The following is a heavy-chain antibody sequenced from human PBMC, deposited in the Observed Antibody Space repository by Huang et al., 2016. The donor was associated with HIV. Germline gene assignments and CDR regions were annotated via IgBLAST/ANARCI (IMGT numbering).Heavy chain of an antibody. CDR1: GGSFSGYY. J-gene: IGHJ6*03. V-gene: IGHV4-34*01. Sequence: QVQLQQWGAGLLRLSETLSLTCAVYGGSFSGYYGTWIRQPPGKGLEWIGEINHSESTNYNPSLKSRVTISVDTSRNQFSLTLTSVTAADTAVYYCARGQGGYYYYMDVWGKGTTVTVSS. CDR2: INHSEST. CDR3: ARGQGGYYYYMDV.